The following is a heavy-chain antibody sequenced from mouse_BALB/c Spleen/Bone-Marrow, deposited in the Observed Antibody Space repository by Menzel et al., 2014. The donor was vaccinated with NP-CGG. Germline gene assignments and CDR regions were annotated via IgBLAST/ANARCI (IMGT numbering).Heavy chain of an antibody. CDR1: GFTFNTYA. V-gene: IGHV10-1*02. CDR2: IRSKSNNYAT. D-gene: IGHD2-3*01. Sequence: EVQGVESGGGLVQPKGSLKLSCAASGFTFNTYAMNWVRQAPGKGLEWVARIRSKSNNYATYYADSVKDRFTISRDDSQSKLFLQMNNLKTEDTAMYYCVKSDGSFFDYWGQGTSLTVSS. J-gene: IGHJ2*03. CDR3: VKSDGSFFDY.